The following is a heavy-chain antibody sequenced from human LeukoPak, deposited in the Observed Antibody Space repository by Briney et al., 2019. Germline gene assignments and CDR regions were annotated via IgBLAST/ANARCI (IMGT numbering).Heavy chain of an antibody. CDR3: TSSDIVVVPAAIGAFDI. V-gene: IGHV1-24*01. Sequence: ASVRVSCKVSGYTLTELSMHWVRQAPGKGLEWMGGFDPEDGETIYAQKFQGRVTMTEDTSTDTAYMELSSLRSEDTAVYYCTSSDIVVVPAAIGAFDIWGQGTMVTVSS. CDR1: GYTLTELS. CDR2: FDPEDGET. D-gene: IGHD2-2*02. J-gene: IGHJ3*02.